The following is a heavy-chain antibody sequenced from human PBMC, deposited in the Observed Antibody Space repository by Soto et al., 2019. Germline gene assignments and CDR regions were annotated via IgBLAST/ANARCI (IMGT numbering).Heavy chain of an antibody. D-gene: IGHD3-22*01. Sequence: QVQLVESGGGVVQPGRSLRLSCAASGSTFSSYAMHWVRQAPGKGLEWVAVISYDGSNKYYADSVKGRFTISRDNSKNTLYLQMNSLRAEDTAVYYCARDHYDSSGYEGNWFDPWGQGTLVTVSS. CDR3: ARDHYDSSGYEGNWFDP. CDR2: ISYDGSNK. J-gene: IGHJ5*02. CDR1: GSTFSSYA. V-gene: IGHV3-30-3*01.